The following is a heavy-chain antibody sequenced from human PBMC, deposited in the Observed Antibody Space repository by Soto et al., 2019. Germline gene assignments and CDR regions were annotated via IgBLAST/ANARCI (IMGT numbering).Heavy chain of an antibody. J-gene: IGHJ4*02. CDR2: IYYRGST. D-gene: IGHD5-12*01. Sequence: LSLTCTVSGGSINNYYWSWIRQPPGKGLEWIGYIYYRGSTNYNPSLKSRVTISVDTSKNQFSLKLSSVTTADTAVYYCAIFMGNSVAPTYFDYWGQGTLVTVSS. CDR1: GGSINNYY. V-gene: IGHV4-59*01. CDR3: AIFMGNSVAPTYFDY.